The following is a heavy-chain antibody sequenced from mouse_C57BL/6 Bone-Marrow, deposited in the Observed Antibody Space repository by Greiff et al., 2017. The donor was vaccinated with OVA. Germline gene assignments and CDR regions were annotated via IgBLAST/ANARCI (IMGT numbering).Heavy chain of an antibody. CDR3: ARDRGGNYVGGYWYFDV. CDR2: INYDGSST. D-gene: IGHD2-1*01. J-gene: IGHJ1*03. V-gene: IGHV5-16*01. Sequence: DVQLVESEGGLVQPGSSMKLSCTASGFTFSDYYMAWVRQVPEKGLEWVANINYDGSSTYYLDSLKSRFIISRDNAKNILYLQMSSVKSEDTATYYCARDRGGNYVGGYWYFDVWGTGTTVTVSS. CDR1: GFTFSDYY.